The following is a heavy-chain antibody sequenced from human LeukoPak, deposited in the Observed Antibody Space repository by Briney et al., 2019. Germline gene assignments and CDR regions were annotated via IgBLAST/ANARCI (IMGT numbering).Heavy chain of an antibody. V-gene: IGHV4-59*01. CDR3: ARDPPREGHAFDI. Sequence: PSETLSLTCIVSGGSISSYYWSWIRQPPGKGLEWIGYIYYSGSTNYNPSLKSRVTISVDTSKNQFSLKLSSVTAADTAVYYCARDPPREGHAFDIWGQGTMVTVSS. CDR1: GGSISSYY. CDR2: IYYSGST. J-gene: IGHJ3*02.